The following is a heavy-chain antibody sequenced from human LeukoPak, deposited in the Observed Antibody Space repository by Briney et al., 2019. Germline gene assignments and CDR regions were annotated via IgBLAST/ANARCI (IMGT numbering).Heavy chain of an antibody. Sequence: SGGSLRLSCAASGFTFSSYGMHWVRQAPGKGLEWVAFIRYDGSNKYYADSVKGRFTISRDNSKNTLYLQMYSLRAEDTAVYYCAKARITFGGVIVTPIDYWGQGTLVTVSS. V-gene: IGHV3-30*02. CDR2: IRYDGSNK. D-gene: IGHD3-16*02. CDR1: GFTFSSYG. CDR3: AKARITFGGVIVTPIDY. J-gene: IGHJ4*02.